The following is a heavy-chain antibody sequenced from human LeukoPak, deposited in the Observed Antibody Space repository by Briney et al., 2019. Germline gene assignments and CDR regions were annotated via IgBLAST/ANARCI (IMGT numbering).Heavy chain of an antibody. CDR2: INPDSGGA. CDR1: GYTYTDHH. J-gene: IGHJ4*02. Sequence: ASVKVSCKASGYTYTDHHMHWVRQAPGQGLEWMGWINPDSGGADYAQKFQGRVTMTRDTSTSTAYMELTRLRSDDTAVYYCTLFTHWGRRTLVTVSS. V-gene: IGHV1-2*02. CDR3: TLFTH. D-gene: IGHD2-15*01.